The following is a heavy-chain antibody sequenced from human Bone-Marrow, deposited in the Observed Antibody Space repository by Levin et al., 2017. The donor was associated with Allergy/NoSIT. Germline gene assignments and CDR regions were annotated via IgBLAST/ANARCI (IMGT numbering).Heavy chain of an antibody. CDR3: ARGSGDEYCSGGSCYPGSWFDP. V-gene: IGHV3-7*01. D-gene: IGHD2-15*01. CDR2: IKQDGSEK. J-gene: IGHJ5*02. Sequence: GESLKISCAASGFTFSSYWMSWVRQAPGKGLEWVANIKQDGSEKYYVDSVKGRFTISRDNAKNSLYLQMNSLRAEDTAVYYCARGSGDEYCSGGSCYPGSWFDPWGQGTLVTVSS. CDR1: GFTFSSYW.